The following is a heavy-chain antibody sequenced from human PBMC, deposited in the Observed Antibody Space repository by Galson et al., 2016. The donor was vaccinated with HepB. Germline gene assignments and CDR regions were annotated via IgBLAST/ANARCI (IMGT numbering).Heavy chain of an antibody. D-gene: IGHD5-24*01. CDR3: AKGSDGYNSGVDY. J-gene: IGHJ4*02. CDR2: IWHDGSQK. Sequence: SLRLSCAASGITFNNYGMQWVRQAPGKGLEWVAIIWHDGSQKYYADTVKGRFTILRENSKNTVYLEMNSLRAEDTAVYYCAKGSDGYNSGVDYWGRGSQVTVSA. V-gene: IGHV3-33*06. CDR1: GITFNNYG.